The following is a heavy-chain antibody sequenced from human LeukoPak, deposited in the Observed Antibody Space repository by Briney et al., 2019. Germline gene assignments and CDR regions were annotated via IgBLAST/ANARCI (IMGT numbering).Heavy chain of an antibody. D-gene: IGHD4-17*01. CDR3: ARDSEGYGRFDP. CDR2: IYYSWST. J-gene: IGHJ5*02. Sequence: PSETLSLTCTVSGGSISSGGYYWSWIRQHPGKGLEWIGYIYYSWSTYYNPSLKSRVTISVDTSKNQFSLKLSSVTAADAAVYYCARDSEGYGRFDPWGQGILVTVSS. V-gene: IGHV4-31*03. CDR1: GGSISSGGYY.